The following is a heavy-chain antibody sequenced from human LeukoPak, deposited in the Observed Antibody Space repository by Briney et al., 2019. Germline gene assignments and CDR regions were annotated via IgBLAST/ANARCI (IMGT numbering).Heavy chain of an antibody. V-gene: IGHV4-59*01. CDR3: ARERSGSYYDY. J-gene: IGHJ4*02. CDR1: GGSLSSYY. D-gene: IGHD1-26*01. Sequence: SETLSLTCTVSGGSLSSYYWSCIRQPPGKGLERIGYIYYSGSTNYNPSLKSRDTISVDTSKNQFSLKLSSVTAADTAVDYCARERSGSYYDYWGQGTLVTVSS. CDR2: IYYSGST.